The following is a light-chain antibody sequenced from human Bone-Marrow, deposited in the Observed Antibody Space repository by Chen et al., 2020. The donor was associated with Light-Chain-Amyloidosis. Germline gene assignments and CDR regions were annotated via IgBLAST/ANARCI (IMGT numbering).Light chain of an antibody. CDR1: DLPTKY. CDR3: QSADSSGTYEVI. Sequence: SYELTQPPSVSVSPGQTARITCSGDDLPTKYAYWYQQKPGQAPVLVIHRDTERPSGISERFSGSSSGTTDTLTISGVQAEDEADYHCQSADSSGTYEVIFGGGTKPTVL. J-gene: IGLJ2*01. CDR2: RDT. V-gene: IGLV3-25*03.